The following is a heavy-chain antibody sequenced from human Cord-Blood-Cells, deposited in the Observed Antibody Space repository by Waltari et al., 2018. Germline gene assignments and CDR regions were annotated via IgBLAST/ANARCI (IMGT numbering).Heavy chain of an antibody. Sequence: QVQLQQWGAGPLQPSETLSLTCAFHGGSFSGYYWSWLRLPPGKGLEWIGEINHSGSTNYNPSLKSRVTISVDTSKNQFSLKLSSVTAADTAVYYCATTYYDILTGYYDYWGQGTLVTVSS. J-gene: IGHJ4*02. CDR2: INHSGST. V-gene: IGHV4-34*01. CDR1: GGSFSGYY. CDR3: ATTYYDILTGYYDY. D-gene: IGHD3-9*01.